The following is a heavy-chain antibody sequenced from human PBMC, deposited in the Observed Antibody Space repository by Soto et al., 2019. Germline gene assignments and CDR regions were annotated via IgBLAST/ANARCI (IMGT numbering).Heavy chain of an antibody. V-gene: IGHV3-33*08. J-gene: IGHJ6*02. CDR3: ARDIAAAGTSYYYYGMDV. CDR1: GFTFSSYG. D-gene: IGHD6-13*01. CDR2: IWYDGSNK. Sequence: GGPLRLSCAASGFTFSSYGMHWVRQAPGKGLEWVAVIWYDGSNKYYADSVKGRFTISRDNSKNTLYLQMNSLRAEDTAVYYCARDIAAAGTSYYYYGMDVWGQGTTVTVSS.